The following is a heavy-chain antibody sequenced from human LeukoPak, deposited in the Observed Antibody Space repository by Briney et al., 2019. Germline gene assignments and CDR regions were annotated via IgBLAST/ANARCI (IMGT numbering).Heavy chain of an antibody. D-gene: IGHD5-12*01. V-gene: IGHV4-59*01. J-gene: IGHJ4*02. CDR3: ARVSGYDWESFYDY. Sequence: SETLSLTCTVSGGSISSYYWSWIRQPPGKGLEWIGYIYYSGSTNYNPSLKSRVTISVDTSKKQFSLKLRSVAAADTAVYYCARVSGYDWESFYDYWGQGTLVTVSS. CDR1: GGSISSYY. CDR2: IYYSGST.